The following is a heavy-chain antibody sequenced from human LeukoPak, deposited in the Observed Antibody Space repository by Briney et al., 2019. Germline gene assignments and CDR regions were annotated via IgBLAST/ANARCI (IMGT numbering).Heavy chain of an antibody. CDR3: ARHDYGDCLDY. Sequence: SQTLSLTCAVSGYSISSGYYWGWIRQPPGKGLEWIGSIYHSGSTYYNPSLKSRGTISVDTSKNQFSLKLSSVTAADTAVYYCARHDYGDCLDYWGQGTLVTVSS. CDR1: GYSISSGYY. CDR2: IYHSGST. V-gene: IGHV4-38-2*01. D-gene: IGHD4-17*01. J-gene: IGHJ4*02.